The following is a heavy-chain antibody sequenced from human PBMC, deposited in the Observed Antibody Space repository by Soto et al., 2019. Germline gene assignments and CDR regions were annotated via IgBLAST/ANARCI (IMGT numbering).Heavy chain of an antibody. J-gene: IGHJ4*02. CDR3: AKRGSGSQFDY. D-gene: IGHD1-26*01. V-gene: IGHV3-23*01. CDR2: ISGSGNST. Sequence: EVQLLESGGSLVQPGGSLRLSFAASGFTFSSYAMSWVRQAPGKGLEWVSIISGSGNSTYYADSVKGRFTISRDNSNNTMDLQMNNLRAEDTAIYFCAKRGSGSQFDYRGQGTMVIVSS. CDR1: GFTFSSYA.